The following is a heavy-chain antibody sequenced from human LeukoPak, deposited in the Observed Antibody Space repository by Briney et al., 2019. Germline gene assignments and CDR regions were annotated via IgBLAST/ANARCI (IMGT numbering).Heavy chain of an antibody. CDR2: INPNIGGT. V-gene: IGHV1-2*02. CDR1: GYTFTDYY. D-gene: IGHD7-27*01. Sequence: ASVKVSCKASGYTFTDYYMHWVRQAPGQGLEWMGWINPNIGGTNSAQEFQGRVTMTRDTSISTVYMELSRLRSDDTAVYYCARPGNWVFDYWGQGTLVTVSS. CDR3: ARPGNWVFDY. J-gene: IGHJ4*02.